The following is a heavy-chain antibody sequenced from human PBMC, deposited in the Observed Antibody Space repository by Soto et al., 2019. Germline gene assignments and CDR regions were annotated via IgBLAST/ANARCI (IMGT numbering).Heavy chain of an antibody. J-gene: IGHJ4*02. Sequence: QVQLVESGGGVVQPGTYLRLSCVGSGFTFRSYVIHLVRQAPGTGLAWVALTSYDGSNNFYGDSVKGRFTISRHNSRNTVELQMDSLRFEDTALYGWARWRTTGGLDVWGQGTLVSVSS. V-gene: IGHV3-33*05. CDR1: GFTFRSYV. CDR2: TSYDGSNN. D-gene: IGHD3-16*01. CDR3: ARWRTTGGLDV.